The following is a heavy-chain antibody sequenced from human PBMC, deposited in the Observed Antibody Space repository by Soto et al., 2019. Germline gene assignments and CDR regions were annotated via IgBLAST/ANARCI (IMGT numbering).Heavy chain of an antibody. V-gene: IGHV5-10-1*01. J-gene: IGHJ6*02. Sequence: VESLKISCNGSGYSFTSYWISWVRQMPWKGLEWMGRIDPSDSYTNYSPSFQGHVTISADKSISTAYLQWSSLKAPDTAMYYCASPADYYGDYSYYYYGMDVWGQGTTVTVSS. D-gene: IGHD4-17*01. CDR2: IDPSDSYT. CDR1: GYSFTSYW. CDR3: ASPADYYGDYSYYYYGMDV.